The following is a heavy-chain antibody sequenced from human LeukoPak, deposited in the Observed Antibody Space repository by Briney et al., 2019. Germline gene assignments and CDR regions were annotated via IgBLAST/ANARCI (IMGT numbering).Heavy chain of an antibody. CDR3: ARRGSSGWYYFDY. V-gene: IGHV4-31*03. CDR2: IYYSGST. J-gene: IGHJ4*02. D-gene: IGHD6-19*01. CDR1: GGSISSGGYY. Sequence: SETLSLTCTVSGGSISSGGYYWSWIRQHPGKGLEWIGYIYYSGSTYYNPSLKSRVTISVDTSKNQFSLKLSSVTAADTAVYYCARRGSSGWYYFDYWGQGTLVTVSS.